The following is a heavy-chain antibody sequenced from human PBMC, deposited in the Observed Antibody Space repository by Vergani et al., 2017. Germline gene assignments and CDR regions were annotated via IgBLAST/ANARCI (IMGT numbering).Heavy chain of an antibody. Sequence: EVQLVESGGGLVKPGGSLRLSCAASGFTFSSYSMNWVRQAPGKGLEWVSSISSSSSYIYYADSVKGRFTISRDNAKNSLYLQMNSLRAEDTAVCYCARDSPALGGNSCLDYWGQGTLVTVSS. CDR2: ISSSSSYI. CDR3: ARDSPALGGNSCLDY. V-gene: IGHV3-21*01. CDR1: GFTFSSYS. D-gene: IGHD4-23*01. J-gene: IGHJ4*02.